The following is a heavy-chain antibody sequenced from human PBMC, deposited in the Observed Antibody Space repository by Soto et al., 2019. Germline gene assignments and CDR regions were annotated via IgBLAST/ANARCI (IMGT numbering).Heavy chain of an antibody. CDR2: IYYSGST. Sequence: SETLSLTCTVSGGSISSGGYYWSWIRQHPGKGLEWIGYIYYSGSTYYNPSLKSRVTISVDTSKNQFSLKLSSVTAADTAVYYCAGGVGGSGSGYYYYFDYWGQGTLVTVSS. D-gene: IGHD3-22*01. CDR1: GGSISSGGYY. J-gene: IGHJ4*02. V-gene: IGHV4-31*03. CDR3: AGGVGGSGSGYYYYFDY.